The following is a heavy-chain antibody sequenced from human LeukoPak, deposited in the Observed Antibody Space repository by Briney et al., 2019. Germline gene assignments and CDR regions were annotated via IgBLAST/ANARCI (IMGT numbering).Heavy chain of an antibody. CDR3: ARTKYNSSSESYFDY. D-gene: IGHD6-6*01. CDR1: GYTFTSYA. J-gene: IGHJ4*02. Sequence: GASVKVSCKASGYTFTSYAMHWVRQAPGQRLEWMGWINAGNGNTKYSQKFQGRVTITRDTSTSTAYMELRSLRSDDTAVYYCARTKYNSSSESYFDYWGQGTLVTVSS. CDR2: INAGNGNT. V-gene: IGHV1-3*01.